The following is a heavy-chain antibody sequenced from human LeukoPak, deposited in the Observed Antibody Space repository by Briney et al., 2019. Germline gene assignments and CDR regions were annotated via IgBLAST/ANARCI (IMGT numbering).Heavy chain of an antibody. CDR2: ISGSGGST. V-gene: IGHV3-23*01. CDR3: AKDRSVRRSPRFDY. Sequence: GGSLRLSCAASGFTFSSYAMSWVRQAPGKGLEWVSAISGSGGSTYYADSVKGRFTISRDNSKNTLYLQMNSLRAEDTAVYYCAKDRSVRRSPRFDYWGREPWSPSPQ. J-gene: IGHJ4*02. D-gene: IGHD6-6*01. CDR1: GFTFSSYA.